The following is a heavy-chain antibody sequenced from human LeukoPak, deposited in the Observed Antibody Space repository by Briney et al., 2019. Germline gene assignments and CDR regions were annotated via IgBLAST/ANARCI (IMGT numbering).Heavy chain of an antibody. CDR1: GFTFSNYA. CDR2: VSHDGDST. J-gene: IGHJ4*02. Sequence: GGSLRLSCAASGFTFSNYAMNWVRQAPGKGLEWVSIVSHDGDSTYYAGSVKGRFTISRDNSKSTLYLQMNNLTAEDTAIYSSMRMRLASPGNVYWGQGTLVTVS. D-gene: IGHD6-13*01. V-gene: IGHV3-30*04. CDR3: MRMRLASPGNVY.